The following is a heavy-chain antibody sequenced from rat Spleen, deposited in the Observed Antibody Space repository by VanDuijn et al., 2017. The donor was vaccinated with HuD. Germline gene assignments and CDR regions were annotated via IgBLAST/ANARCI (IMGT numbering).Heavy chain of an antibody. CDR1: GFTFSDYY. J-gene: IGHJ2*01. CDR3: ARQRRAYYGGYPGYFDY. V-gene: IGHV5S13*01. CDR2: ISTGGGNT. Sequence: EVQLVESGGGLVQPGRSLKLSCAASGFTFSDYYMAWVRQAPTKGLEWVASISTGGGNTYYRDSVKGRFTISRDNAKNTQYLQMDSLRSEDTATYYCARQRRAYYGGYPGYFDYWGQGVMVTVSS. D-gene: IGHD1-11*01.